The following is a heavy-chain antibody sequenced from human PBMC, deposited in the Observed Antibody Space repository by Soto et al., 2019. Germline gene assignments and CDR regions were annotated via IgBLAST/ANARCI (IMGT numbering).Heavy chain of an antibody. CDR2: IWYDGSNK. V-gene: IGHV3-33*01. D-gene: IGHD2-15*01. CDR1: GFIFNEYG. J-gene: IGHJ4*02. Sequence: GGSLRLXCAASGFIFNEYGMHWVRQAPGKGLEWVAVIWYDGSNKYYADSVKGRFTFSRDNSKNTMSLQMHSLRVEDTAIYYCARWGCSGSNCNLNQRSFDLWGQGTLVTVSS. CDR3: ARWGCSGSNCNLNQRSFDL.